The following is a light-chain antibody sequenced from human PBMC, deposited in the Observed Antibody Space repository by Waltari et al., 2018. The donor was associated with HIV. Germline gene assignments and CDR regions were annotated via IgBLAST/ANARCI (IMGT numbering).Light chain of an antibody. CDR3: SSYTTSSSTLP. Sequence: QSALTQPASVSGSPGQSITISCTGTSSDVGGYNYVSWYQQHPGKAPKLMLYEVSNRPSGVSTRFSGSQSGNTASLTISGLQAEDEADYYCSSYTTSSSTLPFGGGTKLTVL. V-gene: IGLV2-14*01. CDR2: EVS. J-gene: IGLJ2*01. CDR1: SSDVGGYNY.